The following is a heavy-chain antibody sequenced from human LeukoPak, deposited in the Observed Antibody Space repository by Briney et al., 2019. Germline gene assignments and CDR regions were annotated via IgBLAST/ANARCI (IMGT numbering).Heavy chain of an antibody. Sequence: SETLSLTCTVSGGSISSYYWSWIRQPPGKGLEWIGYIYASGSTNYNPSLKSRVTISVDTSKNQFSLKLSSVTAADTAVYYCARQWYYYDSSGYYWDGAFDIWGQGTMVTVSS. J-gene: IGHJ3*02. CDR1: GGSISSYY. D-gene: IGHD3-22*01. CDR3: ARQWYYYDSSGYYWDGAFDI. V-gene: IGHV4-4*09. CDR2: IYASGST.